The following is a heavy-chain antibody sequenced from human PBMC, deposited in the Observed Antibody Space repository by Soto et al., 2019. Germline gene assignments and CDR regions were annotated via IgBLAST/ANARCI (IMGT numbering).Heavy chain of an antibody. D-gene: IGHD2-21*01. CDR3: ARDVPATAAFLWDY. J-gene: IGHJ4*02. Sequence: QVHLVQSGTEVKKPGASVKVSCRASGYTFSNFGISWLRQAPGQGLEWLGWISAYNGNTHYAQKVRGRVTLTTDTSTSTAYRDLKSLTSGDTAVYYWARDVPATAAFLWDYWGQGTLVTVSS. CDR1: GYTFSNFG. V-gene: IGHV1-18*04. CDR2: ISAYNGNT.